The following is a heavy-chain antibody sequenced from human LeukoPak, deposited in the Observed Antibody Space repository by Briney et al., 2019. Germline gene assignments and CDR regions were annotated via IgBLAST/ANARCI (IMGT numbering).Heavy chain of an antibody. CDR1: GGSISSSSYY. J-gene: IGHJ4*02. V-gene: IGHV4-39*01. Sequence: SETLSLTCTVSGGSISSSSYYWGWIRRPPGKGLEWIGSIYYSGSTYYNPSLKSRVTIFVDTSKNQFSLKLSSVTAADTAVYYCAKAGEGVFGVVTFDYWGQGTLVTVSS. D-gene: IGHD3-3*01. CDR3: AKAGEGVFGVVTFDY. CDR2: IYYSGST.